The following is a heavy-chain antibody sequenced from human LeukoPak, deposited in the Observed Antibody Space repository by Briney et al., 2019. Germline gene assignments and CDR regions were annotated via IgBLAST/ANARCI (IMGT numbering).Heavy chain of an antibody. CDR3: ARNYYDRGPYMDV. D-gene: IGHD3-22*01. J-gene: IGHJ6*03. CDR2: ISSSGSTI. Sequence: PGGSLRLSCAASGFTFSSYEMNWVRQAPGKGLEWVSYISSSGSTIYYADSVKGRFTISRDNAKNSLYLQMNSLRAEDTAVYYCARNYYDRGPYMDVWGKGTTVTVSS. CDR1: GFTFSSYE. V-gene: IGHV3-48*03.